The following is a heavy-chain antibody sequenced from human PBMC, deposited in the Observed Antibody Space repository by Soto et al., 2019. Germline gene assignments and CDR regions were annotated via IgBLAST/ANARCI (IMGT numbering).Heavy chain of an antibody. V-gene: IGHV4-59*08. CDR2: VHHSWGS. CDR1: GGSISSYY. D-gene: IGHD3-10*01. Sequence: QVQLQESGPGLVKPSETMSLSCTVSGGSISSYYWSWFRQSPGKRMEWIGYVHHSWGSSYNPSLQSRVAISLETSKSQFSLKVTSVTATDPAVYYCARQGFGPLHGLVDVWGQGTTVTVSS. J-gene: IGHJ6*02. CDR3: ARQGFGPLHGLVDV.